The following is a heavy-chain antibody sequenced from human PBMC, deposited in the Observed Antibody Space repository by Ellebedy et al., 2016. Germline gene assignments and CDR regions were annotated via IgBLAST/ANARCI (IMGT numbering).Heavy chain of an antibody. Sequence: GGSLRLSCAASGFTFSDYYMSWIRQAPGKGLEWISYISASSGYTNYADSVKGRFTISRDNAKNSLYLQMSSLRAEDTAVYYCARDPSSGWEHFDYWGQGTLVTVSS. J-gene: IGHJ4*02. CDR1: GFTFSDYY. CDR3: ARDPSSGWEHFDY. CDR2: ISASSGYT. D-gene: IGHD6-19*01. V-gene: IGHV3-11*06.